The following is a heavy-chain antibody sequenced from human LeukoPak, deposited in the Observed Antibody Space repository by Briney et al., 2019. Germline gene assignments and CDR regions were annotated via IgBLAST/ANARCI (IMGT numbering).Heavy chain of an antibody. CDR3: ARDLPYSSSWESIDY. J-gene: IGHJ4*02. V-gene: IGHV1-18*01. CDR1: GYTFTSYG. CDR2: ISTYNGKT. D-gene: IGHD6-13*01. Sequence: GASVKVSCKASGYTFTSYGICWVRQAPGQGLEWMGWISTYNGKTNYARKIQGRVTMTTDTSTSTAYMELRSLKSDDTAVYYCARDLPYSSSWESIDYWGQGTLVTVSS.